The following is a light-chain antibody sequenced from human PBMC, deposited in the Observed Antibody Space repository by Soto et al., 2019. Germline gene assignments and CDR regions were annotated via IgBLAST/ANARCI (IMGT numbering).Light chain of an antibody. V-gene: IGKV3-15*01. CDR3: QQYNNWPFS. CDR2: DVS. CDR1: HGVRTN. Sequence: EILMTQSPATLYVSPGDRAILSCRAGHGVRTNFAWYQQKSGQSPRLLIYDVSHRATGVPARFSGTGSETDFTLTISGLQSEDSAVYFCQQYNNWPFSFGQGTRLEIK. J-gene: IGKJ5*01.